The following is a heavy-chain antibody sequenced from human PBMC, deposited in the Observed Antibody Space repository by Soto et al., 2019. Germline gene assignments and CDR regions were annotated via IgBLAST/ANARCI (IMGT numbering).Heavy chain of an antibody. V-gene: IGHV1-69*13. J-gene: IGHJ4*02. CDR1: GCTFSSYA. CDR2: IIPIFGTA. Sequence: GASVKVSCKASGCTFSSYAISWVRQAPGQGLEWMGGIIPIFGTANYAQKFQGRVTITADESTSTAYMELSSLRSEDTAVYYCARAKYYYDSRAFDYWGQGTLVTVSS. D-gene: IGHD3-22*01. CDR3: ARAKYYYDSRAFDY.